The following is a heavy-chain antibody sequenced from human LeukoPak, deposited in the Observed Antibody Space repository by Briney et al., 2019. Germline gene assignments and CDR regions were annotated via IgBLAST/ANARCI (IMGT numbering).Heavy chain of an antibody. CDR3: ARGLFATLVRGLILTNAFDY. Sequence: GGSLRLSCEASGFSVSSNYMSWVRQSPEKGLEWVSTIYSDGSAYHADAVKGRFFISRDTSKNTLYLQMNTLRSDDTAVYYCARGLFATLVRGLILTNAFDYWGQGTLVTVSS. CDR2: IYSDGSA. V-gene: IGHV3-66*02. CDR1: GFSVSSNY. J-gene: IGHJ4*02. D-gene: IGHD3-10*01.